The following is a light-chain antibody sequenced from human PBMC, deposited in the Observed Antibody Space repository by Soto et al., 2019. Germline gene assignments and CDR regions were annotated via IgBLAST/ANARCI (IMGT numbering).Light chain of an antibody. CDR3: QQLNSYPHT. CDR1: QGISSY. Sequence: DIQLTQSPSFLSASVGDRVTITCRASQGISSYLAWYQQKPGKAPKLLIYAASTLQSGVPSRFSGSGSGTEFTLTISSQQPEDFATYYCQQLNSYPHTFGQGTKLESK. J-gene: IGKJ2*01. CDR2: AAS. V-gene: IGKV1-9*01.